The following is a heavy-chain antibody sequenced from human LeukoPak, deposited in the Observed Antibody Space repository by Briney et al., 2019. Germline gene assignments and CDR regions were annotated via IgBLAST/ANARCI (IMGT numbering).Heavy chain of an antibody. Sequence: PGGSLRLSCAASGFTFSSYSMNWVRQAPGKGLEWVSSISSSSSYIYYADSVKGRFTISRDNSKSTLYLHMNSLRAEDTAVYYCAKEDSNSGDYWGQGTLVTVSS. J-gene: IGHJ4*02. CDR2: ISSSSSYI. CDR3: AKEDSNSGDY. V-gene: IGHV3-21*01. D-gene: IGHD3-22*01. CDR1: GFTFSSYS.